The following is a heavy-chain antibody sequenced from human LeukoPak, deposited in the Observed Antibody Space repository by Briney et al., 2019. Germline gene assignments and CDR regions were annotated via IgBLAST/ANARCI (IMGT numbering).Heavy chain of an antibody. CDR3: ARDSGYSSSWDPFDY. D-gene: IGHD6-13*01. CDR2: ISAYNGNT. CDR1: GYTFTSYG. Sequence: ASVKVSCKASGYTFTSYGISWVRQAPGQGLEWMGWISAYNGNTNYAQKLQGRVTMTTDTSTSTAYMELRSLRSDNTAVYYCARDSGYSSSWDPFDYWGQGTLVTVSS. J-gene: IGHJ4*02. V-gene: IGHV1-18*01.